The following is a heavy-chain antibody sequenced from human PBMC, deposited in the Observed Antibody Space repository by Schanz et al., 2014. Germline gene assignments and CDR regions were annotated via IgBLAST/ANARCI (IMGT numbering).Heavy chain of an antibody. CDR1: GFTFSSYA. CDR3: ASSSGYSDYGTYFDF. D-gene: IGHD5-12*01. CDR2: ISNDGSIK. Sequence: QVQLLQFGGGVVQPGRSLRLSCAASGFTFSSYAMHWVRQAPGKGLEWVALISNDGSIKYYADSVEGRFTISRDNSTSALYLQMNSLKTGDTAVYYCASSSGYSDYGTYFDFWGQGTLVTVSS. J-gene: IGHJ4*02. V-gene: IGHV3-30-3*01.